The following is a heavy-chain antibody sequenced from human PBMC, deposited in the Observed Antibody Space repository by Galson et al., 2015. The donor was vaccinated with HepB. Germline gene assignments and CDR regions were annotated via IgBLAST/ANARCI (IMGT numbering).Heavy chain of an antibody. CDR3: AKEAQSCGGDCYPKYYYYYGMDV. V-gene: IGHV3-30*18. CDR1: GFTFSSYG. Sequence: SLRLSCAASGFTFSSYGMHWVRQAPGKGLEWVAVISYDGSNKYYADSVKGRFTISRDNSKNTLYLQMNSLRAEDTAVYYCAKEAQSCGGDCYPKYYYYYGMDVWGQGTTVTVSS. D-gene: IGHD2-21*02. CDR2: ISYDGSNK. J-gene: IGHJ6*02.